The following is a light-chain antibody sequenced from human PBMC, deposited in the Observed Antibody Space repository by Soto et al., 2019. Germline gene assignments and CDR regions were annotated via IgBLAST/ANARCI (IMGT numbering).Light chain of an antibody. J-gene: IGKJ1*01. CDR2: DAS. CDR1: RSVSSY. Sequence: EIVLTQSPATLSLSPGERTTLSCRASRSVSSYLAWNQQKPGQAPRLLIYDASNRATGIPARFSGSGSGTDFTLTISSLEPEDFAVYYCQQRSNWPTWTFGQGTKVEIK. V-gene: IGKV3-11*01. CDR3: QQRSNWPTWT.